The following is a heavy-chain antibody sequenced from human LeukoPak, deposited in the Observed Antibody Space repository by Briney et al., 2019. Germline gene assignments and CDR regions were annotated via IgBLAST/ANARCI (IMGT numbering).Heavy chain of an antibody. CDR1: GGTFSSYA. CDR3: ARPTSKGLEYDAFDI. J-gene: IGHJ3*02. D-gene: IGHD1-1*01. V-gene: IGHV1-69*05. Sequence: ASVKVSCKASGGTFSSYAISWVRQAPGQGLEWMGGIIPIFGTTNYAQKFQGRVTMTRDTSTSTVYMELSSLRSEDTAVYYCARPTSKGLEYDAFDIWGQGTMVTVSS. CDR2: IIPIFGTT.